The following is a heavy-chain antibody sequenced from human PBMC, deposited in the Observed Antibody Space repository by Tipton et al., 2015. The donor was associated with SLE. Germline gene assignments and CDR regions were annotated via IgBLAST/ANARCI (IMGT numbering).Heavy chain of an antibody. J-gene: IGHJ4*02. CDR3: ARDANYQAYYYDSSGYYNY. Sequence: SLRLSCAASGFTFSSYAMHWVRQAPGKGLEWVAVISYDGSNKYYADSVKSRFTISRDNSKNTLYLQMNSLRAEDTAVYYCARDANYQAYYYDSSGYYNYWGQGTLVTVSS. D-gene: IGHD3-22*01. V-gene: IGHV3-30*04. CDR1: GFTFSSYA. CDR2: ISYDGSNK.